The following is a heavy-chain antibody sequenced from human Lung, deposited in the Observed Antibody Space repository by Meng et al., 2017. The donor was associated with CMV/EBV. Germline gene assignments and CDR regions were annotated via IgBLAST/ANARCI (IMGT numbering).Heavy chain of an antibody. CDR3: SRDLVTIFGVVGTFGY. Sequence: ASXXVSXKSSGYTFTGYYMHWVRQAPGQGLEWMGWIDPNGGGTNYAQKFQGRVTMTRDTSINTAYMELSRLRSDDTAVYYCSRDLVTIFGVVGTFGYWGQGXLVTVSS. D-gene: IGHD3-3*01. V-gene: IGHV1-2*02. CDR1: GYTFTGYY. J-gene: IGHJ4*02. CDR2: IDPNGGGT.